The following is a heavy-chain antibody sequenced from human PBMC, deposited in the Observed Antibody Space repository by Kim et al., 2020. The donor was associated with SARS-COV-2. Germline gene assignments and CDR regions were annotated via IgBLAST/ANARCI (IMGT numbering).Heavy chain of an antibody. D-gene: IGHD6-6*01. CDR2: INGDESST. CDR3: IRDLREYDY. Sequence: GGSLRLSCAASGFTFSNYWMHWVRQAPGKGLVWVSRINGDESSTNYADSVKGRFTVSRDNAKDTLYLQMNNLRDEDTAMYYCIRDLREYDYWGQGALVTVSS. CDR1: GFTFSNYW. V-gene: IGHV3-74*01. J-gene: IGHJ4*02.